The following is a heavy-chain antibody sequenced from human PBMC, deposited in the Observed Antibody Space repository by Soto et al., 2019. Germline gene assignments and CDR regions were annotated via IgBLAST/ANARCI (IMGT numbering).Heavy chain of an antibody. D-gene: IGHD6-13*01. Sequence: QVQLVESGGGVVQPGRSLRLSCAASGFTFSSYGMHWVRQAPGKGLEWVAVIWYDGSNKYYADSVKGRFTISRDNSTNTLYLQMNSLRAEDTAVYYCARGKGIAAAEDYWGQGTLVTVSS. J-gene: IGHJ4*02. CDR3: ARGKGIAAAEDY. V-gene: IGHV3-33*01. CDR2: IWYDGSNK. CDR1: GFTFSSYG.